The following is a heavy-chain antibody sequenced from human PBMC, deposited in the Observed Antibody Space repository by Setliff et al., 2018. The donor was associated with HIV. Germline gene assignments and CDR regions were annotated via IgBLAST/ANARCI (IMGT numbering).Heavy chain of an antibody. CDR1: GYASRDYY. CDR2: VDPKDGET. J-gene: IGHJ4*02. CDR3: ARDVFAYYYGSGSYIDY. Sequence: ASVKVSCKASGYASRDYYINWVQQAPGKGLEWMGRVDPKDGETMYAQKFQGRVTITADRSTNTAYMDLSSLSSDDTAVYYCARDVFAYYYGSGSYIDYWGQGALVTVSS. V-gene: IGHV1-69-2*01. D-gene: IGHD3-10*01.